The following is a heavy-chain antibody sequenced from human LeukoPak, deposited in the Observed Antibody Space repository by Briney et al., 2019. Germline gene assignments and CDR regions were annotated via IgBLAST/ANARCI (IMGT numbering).Heavy chain of an antibody. Sequence: MHXVXRXPXXXXXXXSRIKGDGSSTSYADSVKGRFTISRDNAKNTLFLQMNSLRAEDTAVYYCVRDGVGAPPFDYWGQGALVTVSS. CDR3: VRDGVGAPPFDY. J-gene: IGHJ4*02. CDR2: IKGDGSST. V-gene: IGHV3-74*01. D-gene: IGHD1-26*01.